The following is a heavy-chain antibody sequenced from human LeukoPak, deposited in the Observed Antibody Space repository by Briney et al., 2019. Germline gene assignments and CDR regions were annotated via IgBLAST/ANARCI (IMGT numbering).Heavy chain of an antibody. CDR3: ARTNQISETAFDI. CDR2: ILSSGST. V-gene: IGHV4-59*01. D-gene: IGHD1-14*01. CDR1: SGSINNYY. J-gene: IGHJ3*02. Sequence: PSETLSLTCTVSSGSINNYYWSWIRQPPGKGLEWIGYILSSGSTNYNPTVKSRVTISVDTSKNQFTLKLSSVTAADTAVYYCARTNQISETAFDIWGQGTMVIVCS.